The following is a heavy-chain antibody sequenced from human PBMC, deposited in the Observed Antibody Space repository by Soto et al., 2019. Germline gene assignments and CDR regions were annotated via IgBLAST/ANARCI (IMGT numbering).Heavy chain of an antibody. D-gene: IGHD3-10*01. CDR1: GFTFSSYE. J-gene: IGHJ4*02. CDR3: ARESRGGPFDY. Sequence: GGSLRLSCAASGFTFSSYEMNWVRQAPGKGLEWVSYISSSGSTIYYADSVKGRFTISRDNAKNSLYLQMNSLRAEDTAVYYCARESRGGPFDYWGQGTLVTVSS. V-gene: IGHV3-48*03. CDR2: ISSSGSTI.